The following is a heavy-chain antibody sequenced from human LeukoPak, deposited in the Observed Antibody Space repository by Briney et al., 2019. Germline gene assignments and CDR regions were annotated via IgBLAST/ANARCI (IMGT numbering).Heavy chain of an antibody. J-gene: IGHJ4*02. CDR2: IHFSGTI. CDR1: GASVTATNYY. Sequence: PSQTLSLTCEVSGASVTATNYYWTWIRQRPGKGPEWIGHIHFSGTIYYSPSLQSRATISVDASKNQFSLRLSSLTAADTAVYYCAKRPYCSGAVCYHIDYWGQGTLATVSS. CDR3: AKRPYCSGAVCYHIDY. V-gene: IGHV4-31*11. D-gene: IGHD2-15*01.